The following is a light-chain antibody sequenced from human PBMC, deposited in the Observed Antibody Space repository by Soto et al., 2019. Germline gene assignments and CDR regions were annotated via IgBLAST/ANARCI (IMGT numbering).Light chain of an antibody. CDR2: GAS. J-gene: IGKJ5*01. CDR1: QSVNSN. Sequence: EIVMTQSPATLSVSPGESATLSCRASQSVNSNLAWYQQKPGQAPRLLIYGASTRATGFPARFSGSGAGTEFTLTISSLQSEDFAVYYCQQYNNWPALTFGQGTRLEIK. CDR3: QQYNNWPALT. V-gene: IGKV3-15*01.